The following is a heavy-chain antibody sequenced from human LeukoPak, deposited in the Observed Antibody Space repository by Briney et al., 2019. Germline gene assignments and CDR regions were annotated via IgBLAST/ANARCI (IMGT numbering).Heavy chain of an antibody. J-gene: IGHJ4*02. CDR3: ARGPRYFDWCYFDY. V-gene: IGHV3-33*08. CDR2: IGDTGRAK. Sequence: GGSLRLSCAASGFTFSRHGMHWVRQAPGKGLEWVAVIGDTGRAKYYADSVEGRFTASRDNSKNTLYLQMNSLRAEDTAVYYCARGPRYFDWCYFDYWGQGTLVTVSS. CDR1: GFTFSRHG. D-gene: IGHD3-9*01.